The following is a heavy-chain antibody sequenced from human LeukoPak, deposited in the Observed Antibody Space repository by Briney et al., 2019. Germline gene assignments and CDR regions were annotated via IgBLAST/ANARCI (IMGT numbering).Heavy chain of an antibody. CDR2: ISGSGGTT. V-gene: IGHV3-23*01. J-gene: IGHJ4*02. Sequence: QPGGSLRLSCVASGFTFSIYAMTWVRQAPGKGLEWVSTISGSGGTTNYADSVKGRFTISRDSSKSTLYLQMNSLRAEDTAVYFCAKGGPQFFDYWGQGSLVTVSS. CDR1: GFTFSIYA. CDR3: AKGGPQFFDY. D-gene: IGHD5-24*01.